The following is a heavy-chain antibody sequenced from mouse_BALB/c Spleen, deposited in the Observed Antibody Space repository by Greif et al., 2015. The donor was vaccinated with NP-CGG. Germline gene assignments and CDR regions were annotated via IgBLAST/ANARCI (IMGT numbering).Heavy chain of an antibody. D-gene: IGHD4-1*01. V-gene: IGHV1-84*02. CDR2: IYPGSGNT. CDR3: ARRTGTEAMDY. J-gene: IGHJ4*01. CDR1: GYTFTDYY. Sequence: QQSGPELVKPGASVKISCKASGYTFTDYYINWVNQKPGQGLEWIGWIYPGSGNTKYNEKFKGKATLTVDTSSSTAYMQFSSLTSEDTAIYFCARRTGTEAMDYWGQGTSVTVSS.